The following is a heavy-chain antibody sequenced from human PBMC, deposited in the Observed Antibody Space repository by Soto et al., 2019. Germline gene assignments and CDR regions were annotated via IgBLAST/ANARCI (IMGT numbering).Heavy chain of an antibody. CDR2: IYHSGST. CDR3: ARVPSP. J-gene: IGHJ5*02. V-gene: IGHV4-30-2*01. CDR1: GGSISSGGYS. Sequence: QLQLQESGSGLVKPSQTLSLTCAVSGGSISSGGYSWSWIRQPPGKGLEWIGYIYHSGSTYYNPSPXSXXPISVDRSKNQFSLKLSSVTAADTAVYYWARVPSPWGQGTLVTVSS.